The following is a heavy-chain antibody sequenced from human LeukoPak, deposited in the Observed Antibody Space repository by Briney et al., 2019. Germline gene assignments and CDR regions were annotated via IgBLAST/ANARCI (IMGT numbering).Heavy chain of an antibody. CDR3: ARVPGYSYGYGLDY. J-gene: IGHJ4*02. V-gene: IGHV4-59*12. CDR2: IYNSGST. D-gene: IGHD5-18*01. Sequence: PSETLSLTCTVFGGSISTYYWSWIRQPSGKGLEWIGYIYNSGSTNYNPSLKSRVTISVDTSKNQFSLKLSSVTAADTAVYYCARVPGYSYGYGLDYWGQGTLVTVSS. CDR1: GGSISTYY.